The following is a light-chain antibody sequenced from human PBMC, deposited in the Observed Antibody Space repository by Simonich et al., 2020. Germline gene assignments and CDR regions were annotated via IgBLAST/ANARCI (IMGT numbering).Light chain of an antibody. CDR1: KSISSW. J-gene: IGKJ1*01. Sequence: DIQMTQSPSTLSASVGDRVTITSRASKSISSWLAWYQQKPGKAPKLLIYKASSLESGVPSRFSGSGSGTEFTLTISSLQPDDFATYYCQQYNSYSGTFGQGTKVEIK. CDR2: KAS. V-gene: IGKV1-5*03. CDR3: QQYNSYSGT.